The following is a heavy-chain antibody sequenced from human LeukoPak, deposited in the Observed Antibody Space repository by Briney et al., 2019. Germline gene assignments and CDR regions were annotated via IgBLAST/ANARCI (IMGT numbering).Heavy chain of an antibody. V-gene: IGHV4-61*02. CDR3: AREDLLEMATIDY. CDR2: IYTSGST. D-gene: IGHD5-24*01. CDR1: GGSISSGSYY. J-gene: IGHJ4*02. Sequence: PSQTLSLTCTVSGGSISSGSYYWSWIRQPAGKGLEWIGRIYTSGSTNYNPSLKSRVTISVDTSKNQFSLKLSSVTVADTAVYYCAREDLLEMATIDYWGQGTLVTVSS.